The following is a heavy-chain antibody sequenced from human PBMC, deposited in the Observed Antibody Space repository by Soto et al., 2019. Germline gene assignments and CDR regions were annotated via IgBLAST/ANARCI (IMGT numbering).Heavy chain of an antibody. CDR1: GFTFSDYW. Sequence: GSLRLSCAVSGFTFSDYWMSWVRQAPGKGLEWVANIKQDGNEKYYVDSVKGRFTISRDNAKNSLYLQMNSLRAEDTAVYYCTRGGDSSSWYVRFSDYWGQG. J-gene: IGHJ4*02. CDR3: TRGGDSSSWYVRFSDY. D-gene: IGHD6-13*01. CDR2: IKQDGNEK. V-gene: IGHV3-7*01.